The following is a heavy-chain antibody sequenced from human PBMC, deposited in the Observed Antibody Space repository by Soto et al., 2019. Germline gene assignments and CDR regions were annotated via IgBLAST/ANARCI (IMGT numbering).Heavy chain of an antibody. CDR3: ARDHYYGSGSYNLLDY. CDR1: GYTFINYG. J-gene: IGHJ4*02. CDR2: ISAYNGNT. Sequence: QVQLMQSGEEVKRPGASVKVSCKASGYTFINYGITWVRQAPGQGLEWMGWISAYNGNTNYAQHLQGRVTMTTDTSTRITYMELRSLRSEDTAVYYCARDHYYGSGSYNLLDYWGQGTLVTVSS. V-gene: IGHV1-18*01. D-gene: IGHD3-10*01.